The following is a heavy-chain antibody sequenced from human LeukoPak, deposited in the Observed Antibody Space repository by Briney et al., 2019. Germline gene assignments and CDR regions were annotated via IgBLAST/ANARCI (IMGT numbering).Heavy chain of an antibody. D-gene: IGHD5-18*01. V-gene: IGHV1-69*13. CDR2: IIPIFGTA. J-gene: IGHJ4*02. CDR1: GGTFSIYA. Sequence: SVTVSCTASGGTFSIYAISWVRQAPGQGLEWMGGIIPIFGTANYAQKFQGRVTITADESTSTAYMELGSLRSEDTAVYYCARDDRGYSYGRYFDYWGQGTLVTVSS. CDR3: ARDDRGYSYGRYFDY.